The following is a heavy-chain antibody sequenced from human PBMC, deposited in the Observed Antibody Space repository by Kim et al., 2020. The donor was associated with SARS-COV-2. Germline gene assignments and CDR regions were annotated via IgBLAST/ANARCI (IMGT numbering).Heavy chain of an antibody. Sequence: GGSLRLSCAASGFTFSSYGMHWVRQAPGKGLEWVAVIWYDGSNKYYADSVKGRFTISRDNSKNTLYLQMNSLRAEDTAVYYCARGEGMSWTQLWLRGWDIDYWGQGTLVTVSS. D-gene: IGHD5-18*01. CDR2: IWYDGSNK. CDR3: ARGEGMSWTQLWLRGWDIDY. CDR1: GFTFSSYG. J-gene: IGHJ4*02. V-gene: IGHV3-33*01.